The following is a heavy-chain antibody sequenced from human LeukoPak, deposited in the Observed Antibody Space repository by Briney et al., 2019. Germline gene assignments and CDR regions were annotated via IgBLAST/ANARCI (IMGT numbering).Heavy chain of an antibody. CDR3: ARGGKWFGELLHYYFDY. CDR1: GGSFSGYY. V-gene: IGHV4-34*01. D-gene: IGHD3-10*01. Sequence: TSETLSLTCAVYGGSFSGYYWSWIRQPPGKGLEWIGEINHSGSTNYNPSLKSRVTISVDTSKNQFSLKLSSVTAADTAVYYCARGGKWFGELLHYYFDYWGQGTLVTVSS. CDR2: INHSGST. J-gene: IGHJ4*02.